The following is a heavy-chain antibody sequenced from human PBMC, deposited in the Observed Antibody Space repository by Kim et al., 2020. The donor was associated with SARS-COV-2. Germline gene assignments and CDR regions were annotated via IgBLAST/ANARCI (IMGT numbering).Heavy chain of an antibody. D-gene: IGHD6-19*01. CDR3: ARLGVYSSGWYGLDY. J-gene: IGHJ4*02. Sequence: SETLSLTCTVSGGSISSSSYYWGWILQPPGKGLEWIGSIYYSGSTYYNPSLKSRVTISVDTSKNQFSLKLSSVTAADTAVYYCARLGVYSSGWYGLDYWGQGTLVTVSS. CDR1: GGSISSSSYY. V-gene: IGHV4-39*01. CDR2: IYYSGST.